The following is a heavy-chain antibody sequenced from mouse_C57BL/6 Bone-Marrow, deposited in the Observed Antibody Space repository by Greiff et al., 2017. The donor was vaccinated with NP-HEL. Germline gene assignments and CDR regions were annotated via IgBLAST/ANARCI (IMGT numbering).Heavy chain of an antibody. Sequence: VQLQQSGPELVKPGASVKISCKASGYSFTGYYMNWVKQSPEKSLEWIGEINPSTGGTTYNQKFKAKATLTVDKSSSTAYMQLKSLTSEDSAVYYGARYYYGPYWYFDVWGTGTTVTVSS. D-gene: IGHD1-1*01. V-gene: IGHV1-42*01. J-gene: IGHJ1*03. CDR3: ARYYYGPYWYFDV. CDR2: INPSTGGT. CDR1: GYSFTGYY.